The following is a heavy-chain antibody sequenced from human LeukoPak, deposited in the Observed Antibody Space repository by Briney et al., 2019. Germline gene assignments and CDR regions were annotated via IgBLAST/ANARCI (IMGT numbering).Heavy chain of an antibody. CDR1: GFTFSSYT. CDR2: ISSSSGYI. CDR3: ARDEDGSYSFDY. Sequence: GGSLRLSCAASGFTFSSYTMNWVRQAPGKGLEWVSCISSSSGYIYYADSVKGRFTISRDNAKNSLYLQMNSLRAEDTAVYLCARDEDGSYSFDYWGQGTLVTVSS. J-gene: IGHJ4*02. D-gene: IGHD1-26*01. V-gene: IGHV3-21*01.